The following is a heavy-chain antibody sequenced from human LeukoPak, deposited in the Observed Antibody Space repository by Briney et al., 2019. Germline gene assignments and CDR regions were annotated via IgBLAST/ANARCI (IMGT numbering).Heavy chain of an antibody. CDR2: IKQDGSEK. V-gene: IGHV3-7*01. D-gene: IGHD6-19*01. CDR1: GFTFSSYW. Sequence: GGSLRLSCAASGFTFSSYWMSWVRQAPGQGLEWVANIKQDGSEKYYVDSVKGRFTISRDNAKNSLYLQMGSLRAEDTAVYYCASGSGWSYLAYWGQGTLVTVSS. CDR3: ASGSGWSYLAY. J-gene: IGHJ4*02.